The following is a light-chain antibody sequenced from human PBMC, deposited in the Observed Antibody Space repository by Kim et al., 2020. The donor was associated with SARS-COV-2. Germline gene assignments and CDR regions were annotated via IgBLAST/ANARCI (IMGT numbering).Light chain of an antibody. CDR2: GAS. Sequence: DIQMTQSPSTLSASVGDRVTITCRASQSISSWLACYQKIPGKAPKVLIYGASSLESGVPSRFSGSGSGTEFTLTISSLQPDDFATYYCQQYNSYPLTFGGGTKVDIK. CDR1: QSISSW. CDR3: QQYNSYPLT. J-gene: IGKJ4*01. V-gene: IGKV1-5*01.